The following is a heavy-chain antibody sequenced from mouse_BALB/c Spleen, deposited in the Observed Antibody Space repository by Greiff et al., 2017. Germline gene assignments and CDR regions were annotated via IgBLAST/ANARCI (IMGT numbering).Heavy chain of an antibody. V-gene: IGHV3-6*02. Sequence: EVQLQQSGPGLVKPSQSLSLSCSVTGYSITSGYFWYWIRQFPGNKLEWMSYISYDGSNNYNPSLKNRISITRDTSKNQLFLKLNSVTAEDTATYYCAKGLRGFAYWGQGTLVTVSA. J-gene: IGHJ3*01. CDR1: GYSITSGYF. CDR3: AKGLRGFAY. D-gene: IGHD1-1*01. CDR2: ISYDGSN.